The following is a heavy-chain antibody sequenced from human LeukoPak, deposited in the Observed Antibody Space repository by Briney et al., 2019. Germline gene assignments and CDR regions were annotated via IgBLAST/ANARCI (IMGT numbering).Heavy chain of an antibody. CDR2: INPNSGGT. J-gene: IGHJ4*02. CDR3: ARGQKLVVAATNVLGDY. CDR1: GYTFTGYY. V-gene: IGHV1-2*02. D-gene: IGHD2-15*01. Sequence: ASVKVSCKASGYTFTGYYMHWVRQAPGQGLEWMGWINPNSGGTNYAQKFQGRVTMTRDTSISTAYMELSRLRSDDTAVYYCARGQKLVVAATNVLGDYWGQGTLVTVSS.